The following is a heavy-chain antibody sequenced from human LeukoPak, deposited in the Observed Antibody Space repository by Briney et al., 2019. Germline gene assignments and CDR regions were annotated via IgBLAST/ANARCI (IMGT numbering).Heavy chain of an antibody. D-gene: IGHD3-9*01. CDR2: FDPEHGEM. J-gene: IGHJ4*02. CDR1: GDTLTELS. V-gene: IGHV1-24*01. CDR3: ATGGPWDLLKY. Sequence: SVKVSCKVSGDTLTELSTHWVRQAPGKGLEWMGGFDPEHGEMIYAQKLQGRVTMTEDRSTDTAYMELSSLRSEDTAVYYCATGGPWDLLKYWGQGTLVTVSS.